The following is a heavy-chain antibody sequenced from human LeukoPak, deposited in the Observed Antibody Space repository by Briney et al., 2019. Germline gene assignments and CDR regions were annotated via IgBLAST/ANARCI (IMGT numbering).Heavy chain of an antibody. Sequence: ASVKVSCKASGYTFTDYGVTWVRQAPGQGLEWVGWINVKSGHTNYAQNFQDRVTLTTDTSTNTAYMELRSLRSDDTALYYCARDWDYWDDHWGQGTLVTVSS. CDR3: ARDWDYWDDH. CDR1: GYTFTDYG. V-gene: IGHV1-18*01. J-gene: IGHJ4*02. CDR2: INVKSGHT. D-gene: IGHD1-7*01.